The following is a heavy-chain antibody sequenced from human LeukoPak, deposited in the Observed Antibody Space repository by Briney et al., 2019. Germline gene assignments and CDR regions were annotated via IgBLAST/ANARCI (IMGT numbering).Heavy chain of an antibody. CDR2: IKQDGSEK. Sequence: GGSLRLSCAASGFTFSNYDMSWVRQAPGKGLEWVANIKQDGSEKYYVDSVKGRFTISRDNAKNSLYLQMNSLRAEDTAVYYCARGTTIAVAGIHFDYWGQGTLVTVSS. J-gene: IGHJ4*02. V-gene: IGHV3-7*01. CDR3: ARGTTIAVAGIHFDY. D-gene: IGHD6-19*01. CDR1: GFTFSNYD.